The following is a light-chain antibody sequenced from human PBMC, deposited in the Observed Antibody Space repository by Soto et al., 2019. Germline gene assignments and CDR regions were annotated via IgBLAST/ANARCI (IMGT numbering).Light chain of an antibody. CDR1: SSDVGSYKL. V-gene: IGLV2-23*02. CDR3: CSYAGSSTLV. CDR2: EVS. Sequence: QSALTQPASVSGSPGQSITISCTGTSSDVGSYKLVSWYRQHPGRAPKLMIYEVSRRPSGVSNRFSGSKSGNTASLTISGLQAEDEADYYCCSYAGSSTLVFGGGTKVTVL. J-gene: IGLJ2*01.